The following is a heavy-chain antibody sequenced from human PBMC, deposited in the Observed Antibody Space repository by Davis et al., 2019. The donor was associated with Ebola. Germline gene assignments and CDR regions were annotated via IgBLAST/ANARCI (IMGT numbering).Heavy chain of an antibody. CDR2: INAGNGNT. V-gene: IGHV1-3*01. D-gene: IGHD4-23*01. CDR1: GYSFTTYA. J-gene: IGHJ4*02. CDR3: ATEKRGTVVTKDSYYFDY. Sequence: ASVKVSCKASGYSFTTYAMHWVRQAPGQSLEWMAWINAGNGNTKYSQKLQGRVAIIRDTSASTAFMELSSLRSEDTAVYYCATEKRGTVVTKDSYYFDYWGQGTLVTVSS.